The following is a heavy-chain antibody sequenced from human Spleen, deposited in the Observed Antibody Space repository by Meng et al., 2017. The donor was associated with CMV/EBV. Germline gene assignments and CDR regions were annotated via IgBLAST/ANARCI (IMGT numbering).Heavy chain of an antibody. CDR2: INHSGST. J-gene: IGHJ4*02. V-gene: IGHV4-34*01. D-gene: IGHD3-3*01. CDR3: ARARLYDFWNGYLGKPFDY. Sequence: QVQLQQWGAGLLKPSETLSLTCAVYGWSFSGYYWSWIRQPPGKGLEWIGEINHSGSTNYNPSLKSRVTISVDTSKNQFSLKLSSVTAADTAVYYCARARLYDFWNGYLGKPFDYWGQGTLVTVSS. CDR1: GWSFSGYY.